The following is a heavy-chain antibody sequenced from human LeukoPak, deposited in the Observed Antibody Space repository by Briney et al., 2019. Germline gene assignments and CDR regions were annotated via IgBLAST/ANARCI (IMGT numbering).Heavy chain of an antibody. D-gene: IGHD3-3*01. Sequence: GGSLRLSCAASGFTFSSYSMNWVRRAPGKGLEWVSSISSSSSYIYYADSVKGRFTISRDNSKNTLYLQMNSLRAEDTAVYYCAREPGYYDFWSGYSPAFDIWGQGTMVTVSS. CDR3: AREPGYYDFWSGYSPAFDI. V-gene: IGHV3-21*01. CDR1: GFTFSSYS. J-gene: IGHJ3*02. CDR2: ISSSSSYI.